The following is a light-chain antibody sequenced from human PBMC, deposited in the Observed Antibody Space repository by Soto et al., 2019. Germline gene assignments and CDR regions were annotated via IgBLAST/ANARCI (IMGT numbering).Light chain of an antibody. V-gene: IGKV3-15*01. Sequence: EIVMTQSPATLSVSPGERATLSCRASQSVSNNLAWYQQKPGQAPRLLIYGASTRATGIPARFSGSGSETEFTLTISSLQSEDFALYYCQQYNNWPRTFGQGTKVDIK. J-gene: IGKJ1*01. CDR1: QSVSNN. CDR3: QQYNNWPRT. CDR2: GAS.